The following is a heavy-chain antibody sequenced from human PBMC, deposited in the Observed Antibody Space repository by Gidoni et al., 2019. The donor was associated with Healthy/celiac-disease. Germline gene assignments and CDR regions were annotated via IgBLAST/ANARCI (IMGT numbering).Heavy chain of an antibody. J-gene: IGHJ4*02. D-gene: IGHD6-13*01. Sequence: QAQLVQSGAEVTKPGASVNVSCNASGGTFSRYAISWVRQAPGQGLEWMGGIVPIIGTANYAQKFKCRVTITADESTSTAYMKLSSLRSEDTAVYYCAGNYPGVYSSSWYYFDYWGQGTLVTVSS. CDR1: GGTFSRYA. V-gene: IGHV1-69*01. CDR2: IVPIIGTA. CDR3: AGNYPGVYSSSWYYFDY.